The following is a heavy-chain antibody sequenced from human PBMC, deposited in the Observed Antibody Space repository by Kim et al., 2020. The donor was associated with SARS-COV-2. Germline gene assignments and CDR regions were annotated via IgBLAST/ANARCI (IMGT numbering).Heavy chain of an antibody. CDR2: IWYDGSDK. V-gene: IGHV3-33*08. D-gene: IGHD3-3*01. CDR1: GFTFSSYG. Sequence: GGSLRLSCAASGFTFSSYGMHWVRQAPGKGLEWVAVIWYDGSDKYYADSVKGRFTISRDNSKNTLYLQMNSLRAEDTAVYYCARDRTIFGVVITPPDAFDIWGQGTMVTVSS. J-gene: IGHJ3*02. CDR3: ARDRTIFGVVITPPDAFDI.